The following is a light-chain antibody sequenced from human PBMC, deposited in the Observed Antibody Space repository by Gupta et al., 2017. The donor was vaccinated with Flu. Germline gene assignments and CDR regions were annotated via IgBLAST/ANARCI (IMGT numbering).Light chain of an antibody. Sequence: PDSLAVSLGEGATINCKSSQSVGNSLAWYQQKPGQSPKLLISWASTRESGVPDRFSGRGSGTDFTLTISSLQAEDVAVYYCQQVDTTPSTFGQGTKMEIK. V-gene: IGKV4-1*01. J-gene: IGKJ2*01. CDR1: QSVGNS. CDR3: QQVDTTPST. CDR2: WAS.